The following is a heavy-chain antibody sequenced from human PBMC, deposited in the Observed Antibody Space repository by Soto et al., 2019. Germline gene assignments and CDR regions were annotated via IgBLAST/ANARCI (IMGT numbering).Heavy chain of an antibody. CDR3: ARLGYCSGGSCYKSGYFDY. CDR1: GGSISSYY. J-gene: IGHJ4*02. CDR2: IYYSGST. Sequence: SETLSLTCTVSGGSISSYYWSWIRQPPGKGLEWIGYIYYSGSTNYNPSLKSRVTISVDTSKNQFSLKLSSVTAADTAVYYCARLGYCSGGSCYKSGYFDYWGQGTLVTVSS. D-gene: IGHD2-15*01. V-gene: IGHV4-59*01.